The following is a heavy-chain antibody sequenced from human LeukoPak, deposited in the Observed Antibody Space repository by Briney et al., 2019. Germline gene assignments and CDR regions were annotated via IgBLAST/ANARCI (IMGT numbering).Heavy chain of an antibody. Sequence: GASVKVSCKASGGSFSSYTISWVRQAPGQGLEWMGGIVPLFGRANYAQKFQGRVTITADESTSTAYMELSSLRSEDTAVYYCARGFSGITMIVVDPRRAFDIWGQGTMVTVSS. J-gene: IGHJ3*02. CDR3: ARGFSGITMIVVDPRRAFDI. V-gene: IGHV1-69*13. CDR1: GGSFSSYT. D-gene: IGHD3-22*01. CDR2: IVPLFGRA.